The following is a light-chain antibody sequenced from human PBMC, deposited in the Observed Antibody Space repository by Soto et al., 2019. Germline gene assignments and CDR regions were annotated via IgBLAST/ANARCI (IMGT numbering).Light chain of an antibody. CDR2: GAS. CDR3: QKYHTRPIT. Sequence: IVVTSSQSAMALSPERGSTFAGGASQSVTTTYLAWYQQKPGHAPRLLISGASAPATGIPARFSGSGSGTEFTLPITWLQSEDCAIYYCQKYHTRPITFGGGPRWIS. CDR1: QSVTTT. J-gene: IGKJ4*01. V-gene: IGKV3-15*01.